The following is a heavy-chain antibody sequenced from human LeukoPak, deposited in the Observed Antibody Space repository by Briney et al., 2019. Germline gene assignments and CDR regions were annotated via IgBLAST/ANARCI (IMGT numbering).Heavy chain of an antibody. J-gene: IGHJ6*03. CDR2: IYHSGRT. CDR1: GGSLSSGGYY. Sequence: SQTLSLTCTVSGGSLSSGGYYWSWIRQPPGKGLEWIGYIYHSGRTYYNPSLKSRVTISVDRSKNQFSLKLSSVTAADTAVYYCARGMRAYSSSPASYYMYVWGKGTTVTVSS. D-gene: IGHD6-6*01. V-gene: IGHV4-30-2*01. CDR3: ARGMRAYSSSPASYYMYV.